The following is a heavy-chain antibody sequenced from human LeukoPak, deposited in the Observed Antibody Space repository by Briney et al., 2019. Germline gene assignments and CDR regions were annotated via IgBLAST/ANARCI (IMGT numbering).Heavy chain of an antibody. CDR2: ILQDGSEK. V-gene: IGHV3-7*01. CDR1: GFTFSSYW. J-gene: IGHJ4*02. D-gene: IGHD6-6*01. Sequence: GESLRLSCAASGFTFSSYWMSWVRQTPGKGLEWVAIILQDGSEKHYVASVKGRFTISRDNAKNSVYLQMNGLRAEDTAVYYCARAGAYSRSSPAGLWGPGTLVTVSS. CDR3: ARAGAYSRSSPAGL.